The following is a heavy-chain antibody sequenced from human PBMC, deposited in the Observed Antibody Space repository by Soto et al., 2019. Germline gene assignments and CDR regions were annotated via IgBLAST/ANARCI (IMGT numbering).Heavy chain of an antibody. V-gene: IGHV3-15*07. J-gene: IGHJ4*02. CDR1: SFTFSIAW. D-gene: IGHD6-13*01. CDR3: TTVIPSAGQGY. CDR2: IKSKTDGGTT. Sequence: GGSLRLSCAASSFTFSIAWMNWVRQAPGKGLEWVGRIKSKTDGGTTDYAAPVRGRFTISRDDSKTTLYLQMNSLKTDDTAVYYCTTVIPSAGQGYWGQGTLVTVSS.